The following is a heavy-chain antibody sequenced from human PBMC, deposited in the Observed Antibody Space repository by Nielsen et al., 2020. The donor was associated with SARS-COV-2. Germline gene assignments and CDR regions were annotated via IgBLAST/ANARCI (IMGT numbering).Heavy chain of an antibody. Sequence: GESLKISCTASGFTFGDYAMSWFRQAPGKGLEWVGFIRSKAYGGTTEYAASVKGRFTISRDDSKSIAYLQMNSLKTEDTAVYYCTRAGDIVVVPAASSDYFDYWGQGTLVTVSS. CDR2: IRSKAYGGTT. D-gene: IGHD2-2*01. V-gene: IGHV3-49*03. CDR1: GFTFGDYA. CDR3: TRAGDIVVVPAASSDYFDY. J-gene: IGHJ4*02.